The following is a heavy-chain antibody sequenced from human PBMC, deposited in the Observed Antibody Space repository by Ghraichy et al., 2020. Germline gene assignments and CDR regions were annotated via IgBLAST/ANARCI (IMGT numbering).Heavy chain of an antibody. CDR2: IYSGTNT. J-gene: IGHJ2*01. D-gene: IGHD2-2*01. CDR1: GFSVGTNY. CDR3: ARDKGGGYCSSTSCQQKYFDL. V-gene: IGHV3-53*01. Sequence: GESLNISCAASGFSVGTNYMSWVRQAPGKGLEWVSIIYSGTNTYYTDSVKGRFTISRDNSKNTLDLQMNSLRAEDTAVYYCARDKGGGYCSSTSCQQKYFDLWGRGTLVTVSS.